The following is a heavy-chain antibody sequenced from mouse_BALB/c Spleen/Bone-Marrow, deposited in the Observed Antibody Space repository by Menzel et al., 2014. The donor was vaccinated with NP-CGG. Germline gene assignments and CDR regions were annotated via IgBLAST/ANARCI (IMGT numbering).Heavy chain of an antibody. Sequence: EVKVVESGGGLVQPGGSLRLSCATSGFTFTDYYMNWVRQPPGKALEWLAFIRNKAYGYTTEYGASVKGRFTISRDNSQNILYLQMNTLRAEDSATYYCARDMGGLLFDSWGQGTTLSVSS. CDR2: IRNKAYGYTT. D-gene: IGHD1-1*01. CDR1: GFTFTDYY. V-gene: IGHV7-3*02. J-gene: IGHJ2*01. CDR3: ARDMGGLLFDS.